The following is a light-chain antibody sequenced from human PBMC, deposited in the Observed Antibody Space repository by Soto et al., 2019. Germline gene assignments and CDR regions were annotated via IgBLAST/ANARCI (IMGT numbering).Light chain of an antibody. CDR2: GAS. J-gene: IGKJ1*01. CDR3: QQYGSSRT. Sequence: EIVLSQSPGALSSSKGERATLSCGASQSVTSSYLAWYQRKRGQAPRLLIYGASSRAPGIPDRFSGSGSGTDFTLTISRLEPDDFAVYYCQQYGSSRTFGQGTKVDI. CDR1: QSVTSSY. V-gene: IGKV3-20*01.